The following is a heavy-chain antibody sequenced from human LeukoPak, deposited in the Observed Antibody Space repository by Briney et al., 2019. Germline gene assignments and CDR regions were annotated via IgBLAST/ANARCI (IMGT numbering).Heavy chain of an antibody. CDR2: IYYSGST. J-gene: IGHJ4*02. Sequence: PSETLSLTCTVSGGSISSYYWSWIRQPPGKGLEWIGYIYYSGSTNYNPSLKSRVTTSVDTSKNQFSLKLSSVTAADTAVYYCARVKYYYDSSGYSQNFDYWGQGTLVTVSS. CDR3: ARVKYYYDSSGYSQNFDY. CDR1: GGSISSYY. V-gene: IGHV4-59*01. D-gene: IGHD3-22*01.